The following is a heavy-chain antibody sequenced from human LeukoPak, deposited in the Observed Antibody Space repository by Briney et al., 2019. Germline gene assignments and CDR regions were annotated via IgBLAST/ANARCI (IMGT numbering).Heavy chain of an antibody. V-gene: IGHV3-21*01. CDR1: GFTFSSYS. Sequence: MTGGSLRLSCAASGFTFSSYSMNWVRQAPGKGLEWVSSISSSSSYIYYADSVKGRFTISRDNAKNSLYLQMNSLRAEDTAVYYCARAIQRLAFDIWGQGTMVTVSS. D-gene: IGHD5-18*01. CDR2: ISSSSSYI. CDR3: ARAIQRLAFDI. J-gene: IGHJ3*02.